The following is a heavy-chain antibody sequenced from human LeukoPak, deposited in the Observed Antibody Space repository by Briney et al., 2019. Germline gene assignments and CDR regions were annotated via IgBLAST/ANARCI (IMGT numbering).Heavy chain of an antibody. D-gene: IGHD3-22*01. J-gene: IGHJ4*02. CDR3: ARDTYYYDSSGYYYSTLFDY. CDR2: TYYRSKWYN. CDR1: GDSVSSNSAA. V-gene: IGHV6-1*01. Sequence: SQTLSLTCAISGDSVSSNSAAWNWIRQSPSRGLEWLGRTYYRSKWYNDYAVSVESRITINPDTSKNQFSLQLNSVTPEDTAVYYCARDTYYYDSSGYYYSTLFDYWGQGTLVTVSS.